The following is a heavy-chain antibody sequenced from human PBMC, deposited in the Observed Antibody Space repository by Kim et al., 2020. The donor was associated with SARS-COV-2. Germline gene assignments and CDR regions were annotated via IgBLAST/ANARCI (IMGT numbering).Heavy chain of an antibody. CDR2: INHSGST. CDR1: GGSFSGYY. J-gene: IGHJ6*02. D-gene: IGHD3-10*01. V-gene: IGHV4-34*01. Sequence: SETLSLTCAVYGGSFSGYYWSWIRQPPGKGLEWIGEINHSGSTNYNPSLKSRVTISVDTSKNQFSLKLSSVTAADTAVYYCARGKRYYYGSGSYYTARTGGMDVWGQGTTVTVSS. CDR3: ARGKRYYYGSGSYYTARTGGMDV.